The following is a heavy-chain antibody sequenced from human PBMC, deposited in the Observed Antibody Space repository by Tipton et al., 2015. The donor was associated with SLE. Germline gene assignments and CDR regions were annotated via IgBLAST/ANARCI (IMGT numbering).Heavy chain of an antibody. D-gene: IGHD1-26*01. CDR1: GFTFSIYA. Sequence: SLRLSCAASGFTFSIYAMHWVRQTPGKGLEWVAVLSCDGSNKYYADSVKGRFTISRDNSKNTLYLQMNSLRAEDTAVYYCAGELLDYFDYWGQGTLVTVSS. CDR3: AGELLDYFDY. J-gene: IGHJ4*02. CDR2: LSCDGSNK. V-gene: IGHV3-30*04.